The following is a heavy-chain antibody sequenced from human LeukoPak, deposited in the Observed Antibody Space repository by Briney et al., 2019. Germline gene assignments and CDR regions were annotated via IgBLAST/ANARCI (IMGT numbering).Heavy chain of an antibody. Sequence: SETLSLTCTLSGGSISTYYWTWIRQPPGKGLEWIGYIYYTGSTNYNPSLKSRVTISVDTSKNQFPLKLSSVTAADTAVSYCARYYYDSSGAWRYYDLWGRGTLVTVSS. D-gene: IGHD3-22*01. CDR3: ARYYYDSSGAWRYYDL. CDR2: IYYTGST. CDR1: GGSISTYY. J-gene: IGHJ2*01. V-gene: IGHV4-59*01.